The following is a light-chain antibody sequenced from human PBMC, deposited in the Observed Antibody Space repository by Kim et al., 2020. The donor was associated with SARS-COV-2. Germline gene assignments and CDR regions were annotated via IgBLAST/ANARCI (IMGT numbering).Light chain of an antibody. Sequence: QSVLTQAPSASATPGQRVTISCSGSSSNIGSNTVNWYQQLPGTAPKLLIYSNNQRPSGVPDRFSGTKSGTSASLAISGLQSADEADYYCAAWDDSLNVWVFGGGTQLTVL. V-gene: IGLV1-44*01. J-gene: IGLJ3*02. CDR1: SSNIGSNT. CDR3: AAWDDSLNVWV. CDR2: SNN.